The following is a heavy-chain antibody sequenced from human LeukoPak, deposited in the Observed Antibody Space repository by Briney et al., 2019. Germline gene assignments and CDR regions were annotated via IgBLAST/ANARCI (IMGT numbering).Heavy chain of an antibody. V-gene: IGHV3-33*08. J-gene: IGHJ4*02. CDR3: ARIMNDFWSGYYPLALNY. Sequence: GRSLRLSCAASGLTFSNYVMNWVRQAPGKGLEWVAVIWHDGRNKYYVDSVKGRFTISRDNSKNTLYLQMNSLRAEDTAVYYCARIMNDFWSGYYPLALNYWGQGTPVTVSS. CDR2: IWHDGRNK. D-gene: IGHD3-3*01. CDR1: GLTFSNYV.